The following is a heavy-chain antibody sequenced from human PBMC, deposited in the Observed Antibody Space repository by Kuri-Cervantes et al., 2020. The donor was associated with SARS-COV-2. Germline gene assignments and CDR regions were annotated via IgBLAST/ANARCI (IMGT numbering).Heavy chain of an antibody. D-gene: IGHD1-26*01. CDR2: ISSDGSTT. CDR3: AREGIVGATTGFDY. Sequence: GGSLRLSCAVSGFAFSNLWMHWVRQAPGKGLVWVSRISSDGSTTTYADSVKGRFTISRDNAKNTLYLQMNSLRAEDTAVYYCAREGIVGATTGFDYWGQGTLVTVSS. CDR1: GFAFSNLW. V-gene: IGHV3-74*01. J-gene: IGHJ4*02.